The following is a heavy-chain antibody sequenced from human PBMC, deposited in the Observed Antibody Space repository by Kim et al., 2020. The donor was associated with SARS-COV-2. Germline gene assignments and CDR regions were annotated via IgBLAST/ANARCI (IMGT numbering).Heavy chain of an antibody. D-gene: IGHD2-2*01. CDR3: AREVIVVVPAQKTPNYYYYMDV. CDR2: IWYDGSNK. CDR1: GFTFSSYG. J-gene: IGHJ6*03. Sequence: GGSLRLSCAASGFTFSSYGMHWVRQAPGKGLEWVAVIWYDGSNKYYADSVKGRFTISRDNSKNTLYLQMNSLRAEDTAVYYCAREVIVVVPAQKTPNYYYYMDVWGKGTTVTVSS. V-gene: IGHV3-33*01.